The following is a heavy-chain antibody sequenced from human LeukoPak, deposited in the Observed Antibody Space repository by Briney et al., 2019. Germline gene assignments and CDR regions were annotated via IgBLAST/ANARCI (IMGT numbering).Heavy chain of an antibody. V-gene: IGHV1-69*13. CDR2: IIPIFGTA. Sequence: SVKVSCKASGGTFSSYAISWVRQAPGQGLEWMGGIIPIFGTANYAQKFQGRVTITADESTSTAYMELSSLRSEDTAVYYCARAHIVLMVYAIWSWFDPWGQGTLVTVSS. CDR3: ARAHIVLMVYAIWSWFDP. J-gene: IGHJ5*02. CDR1: GGTFSSYA. D-gene: IGHD2-8*01.